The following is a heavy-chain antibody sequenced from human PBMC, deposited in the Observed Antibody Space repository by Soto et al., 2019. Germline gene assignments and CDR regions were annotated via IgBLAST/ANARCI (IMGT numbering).Heavy chain of an antibody. D-gene: IGHD5-12*01. J-gene: IGHJ1*01. V-gene: IGHV4-59*08. Sequence: QVQLQESGPGLVKPSETLSLTCTVSGGSISSYYWSWIRQPPGKGLEWIGYIYYSGSTNYNPSLKSRVTISVDTSKNQFSLKLSSVTAADTAVYYCARQDEGYSGYETEFQHWGQGTLVTVSS. CDR1: GGSISSYY. CDR2: IYYSGST. CDR3: ARQDEGYSGYETEFQH.